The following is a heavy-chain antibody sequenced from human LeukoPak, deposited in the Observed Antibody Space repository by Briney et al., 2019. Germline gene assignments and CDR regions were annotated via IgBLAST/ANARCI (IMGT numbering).Heavy chain of an antibody. Sequence: GGSLRLSCAASGFTFSSYGMHWVRQAPGKGLEWVAFIRYDGSDKYYADSVKGRFTISRDNSKNTLYLQMNSLRAEDTAVYYCAKDKGFLTGYFDYWGQGTLVTVSP. J-gene: IGHJ4*02. D-gene: IGHD3-9*01. CDR1: GFTFSSYG. CDR2: IRYDGSDK. CDR3: AKDKGFLTGYFDY. V-gene: IGHV3-30*02.